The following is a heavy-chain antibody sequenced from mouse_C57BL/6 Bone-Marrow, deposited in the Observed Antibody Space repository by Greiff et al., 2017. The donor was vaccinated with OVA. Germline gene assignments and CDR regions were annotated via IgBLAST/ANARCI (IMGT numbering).Heavy chain of an antibody. CDR2: ISDGGSYT. V-gene: IGHV5-4*01. CDR1: GFTFSSYA. J-gene: IGHJ2*01. Sequence: EVQRVESGGGLVKPGGSLKLSCAASGFTFSSYAMSWVRQTPEKRLEWVATISDGGSYTYYPDNVKGRFTISRDNAKNNLYLQMGHLKSEDTAMYYCARPAYYSNYDYFDYWGQGTTLTVSS. CDR3: ARPAYYSNYDYFDY. D-gene: IGHD2-5*01.